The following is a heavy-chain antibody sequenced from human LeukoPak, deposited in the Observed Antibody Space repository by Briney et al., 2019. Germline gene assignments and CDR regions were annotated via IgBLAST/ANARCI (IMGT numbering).Heavy chain of an antibody. Sequence: GGSLRLSCAASGFTFSSSWMHWVRHAPGKGLVWVSRINPDESTTTYADYVKGRFTISRDNAKNTLYLQMNSLRAEDTAVYYCARNTRTSFDIWGQGTLVTVSS. D-gene: IGHD2-2*01. CDR3: ARNTRTSFDI. J-gene: IGHJ4*02. CDR2: INPDESTT. V-gene: IGHV3-74*01. CDR1: GFTFSSSW.